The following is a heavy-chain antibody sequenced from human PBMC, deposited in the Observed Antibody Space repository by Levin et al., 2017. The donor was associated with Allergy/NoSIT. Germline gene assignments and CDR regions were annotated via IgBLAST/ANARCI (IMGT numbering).Heavy chain of an antibody. CDR1: GYTFTSYG. D-gene: IGHD6-13*01. CDR2: ISGYNGNT. V-gene: IGHV1-18*01. Sequence: ASVKVSCKASGYTFTSYGISWVRQAPGQGREWMGWISGYNGNTNNAQKLQGRVTMTTETTTSITYMELRSLRYDDTAVYYCATNIAPSGGGNWFDPWGQGTLVTVAS. J-gene: IGHJ5*02. CDR3: ATNIAPSGGGNWFDP.